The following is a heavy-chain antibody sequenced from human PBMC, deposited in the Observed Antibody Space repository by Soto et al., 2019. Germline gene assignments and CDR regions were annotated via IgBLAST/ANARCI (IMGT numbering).Heavy chain of an antibody. CDR2: IRSKAYGGTT. Sequence: GGSLRLSCTASGFTFGDYAVSWFRQAPGKGLEWVGFIRSKAYGGTTEYAASVKGRFTISRDDSKSIAYLQMNSLKTEDTAVYYCTRAPYSSSSGYFDYWGQGTLVTVSS. D-gene: IGHD6-6*01. CDR3: TRAPYSSSSGYFDY. CDR1: GFTFGDYA. J-gene: IGHJ4*02. V-gene: IGHV3-49*03.